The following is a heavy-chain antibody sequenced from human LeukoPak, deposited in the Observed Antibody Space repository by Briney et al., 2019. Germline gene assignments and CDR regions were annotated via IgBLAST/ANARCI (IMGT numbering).Heavy chain of an antibody. J-gene: IGHJ4*02. CDR1: GFTFSSYA. CDR3: AKDRGITGILGYFDY. Sequence: PGGSLRLSCAASGFTFSSYAVSWVRQAPGKGLEWVSAISGSGGSTYYADSVKGRFTISRDNSKNTLYLQMNSLRAEDTAVYYRAKDRGITGILGYFDYWGQGTLVTVSS. D-gene: IGHD1-20*01. CDR2: ISGSGGST. V-gene: IGHV3-23*01.